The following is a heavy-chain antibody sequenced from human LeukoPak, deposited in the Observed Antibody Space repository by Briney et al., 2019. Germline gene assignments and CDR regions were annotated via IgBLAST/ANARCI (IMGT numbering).Heavy chain of an antibody. J-gene: IGHJ5*02. CDR1: GGSFSGYY. CDR2: INHSGST. Sequence: SETLSLTCAVYGGSFSGYYWSWIRQPPGKGLEWIGEINHSGSTNYNPSLKSRVTISVDTSKNQFSLKLSSVTAADTAVYYCARLSGKQWLVGPQNWFDPWGQGTLVTVSS. D-gene: IGHD6-19*01. CDR3: ARLSGKQWLVGPQNWFDP. V-gene: IGHV4-34*01.